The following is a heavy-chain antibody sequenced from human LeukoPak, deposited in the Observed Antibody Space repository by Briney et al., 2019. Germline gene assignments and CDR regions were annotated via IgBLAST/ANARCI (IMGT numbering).Heavy chain of an antibody. V-gene: IGHV3-48*01. J-gene: IGHJ4*02. Sequence: GGSLRLSCAASGFTFSSYSMNWVRQAPGKGLEWVSYISSSSSTIYYADSVKGRFTISRDNAKNSLYLQMNTLRADDTAVYYCAKDHGSSDWYYFDYWGQGTLVTVSS. CDR1: GFTFSSYS. CDR2: ISSSSSTI. CDR3: AKDHGSSDWYYFDY. D-gene: IGHD6-13*01.